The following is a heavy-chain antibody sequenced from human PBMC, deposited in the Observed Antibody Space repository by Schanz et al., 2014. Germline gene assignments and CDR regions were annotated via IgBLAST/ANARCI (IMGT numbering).Heavy chain of an antibody. CDR2: IWNNGVTK. Sequence: QAQLMESGGGVVQPGTSLILSCSVSGFSLNTYGIHWFRQPAGKGLEWVAVIWNNGVTKYYADSVRGRFTISRDRFQNTLYLRMSSLRAEDTALYYCANIGVMVAVAGTRADYWGQGTLVTVSS. D-gene: IGHD6-19*01. J-gene: IGHJ4*02. CDR3: ANIGVMVAVAGTRADY. CDR1: GFSLNTYG. V-gene: IGHV3-33*03.